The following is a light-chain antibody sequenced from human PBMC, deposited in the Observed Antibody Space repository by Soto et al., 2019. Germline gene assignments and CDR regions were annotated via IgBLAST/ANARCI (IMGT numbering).Light chain of an antibody. J-gene: IGLJ3*02. Sequence: QSALTQPASVSGSPGQSITISCTGTSSDVGGYDYVSWYQHHPGKAPKLMIYEVKNRPSGVSNRFSASKSANTASLTISGLQAEDEADFYCSSYTSGATWVFGGGTKLTVL. V-gene: IGLV2-14*01. CDR3: SSYTSGATWV. CDR1: SSDVGGYDY. CDR2: EVK.